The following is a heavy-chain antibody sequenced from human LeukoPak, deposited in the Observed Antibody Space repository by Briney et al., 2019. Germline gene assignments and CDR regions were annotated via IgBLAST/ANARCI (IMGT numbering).Heavy chain of an antibody. J-gene: IGHJ5*02. V-gene: IGHV3-64D*06. Sequence: GGSLRLSCSASGFPFSSYAMHWVRQAPGKGLQYVSAISSNGGSTYYADSVKGRFTISRDNSKNTLYLQMSSLRAEDTAVYYCVKDSEVVPAMANWFDPWGQGTLVTVFS. CDR2: ISSNGGST. D-gene: IGHD2-2*01. CDR3: VKDSEVVPAMANWFDP. CDR1: GFPFSSYA.